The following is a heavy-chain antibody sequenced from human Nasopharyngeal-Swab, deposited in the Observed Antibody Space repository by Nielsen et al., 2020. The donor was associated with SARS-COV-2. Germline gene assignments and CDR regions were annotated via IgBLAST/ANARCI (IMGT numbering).Heavy chain of an antibody. J-gene: IGHJ6*02. CDR3: AKDLQSGRNYYYYYGMDV. Sequence: GESLKISCAASGFTFSSSGMDWVRQAPGKGLEWVAVISYDGSNEYYGDSVKGRFTISRDNSKNTLYLQMNSLRAEDTAVYYCAKDLQSGRNYYYYYGMDVWGQGTTVTASS. CDR2: ISYDGSNE. CDR1: GFTFSSSG. D-gene: IGHD1-26*01. V-gene: IGHV3-30*18.